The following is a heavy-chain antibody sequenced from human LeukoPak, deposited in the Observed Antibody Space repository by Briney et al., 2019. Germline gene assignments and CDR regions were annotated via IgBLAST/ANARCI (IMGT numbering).Heavy chain of an antibody. J-gene: IGHJ4*02. CDR3: ARVPRVAIIRGQRIYYFDY. CDR1: GFTFSSYS. CDR2: ISSSSSYI. D-gene: IGHD3-10*01. V-gene: IGHV3-21*04. Sequence: PGGSLRLSCAASGFTFSSYSMNWVRQAPGKGLEWVSSISSSSSYIYYADSVKGRFTISRDNAKNSLYLQMNSLRAEDTAVYYCARVPRVAIIRGQRIYYFDYWGQGTLVTVSS.